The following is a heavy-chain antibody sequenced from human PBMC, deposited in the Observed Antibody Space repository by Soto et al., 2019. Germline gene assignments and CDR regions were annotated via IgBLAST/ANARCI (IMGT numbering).Heavy chain of an antibody. Sequence: QVHLVQSGAEVKKPGASVKVSCAASGYAFSCYPLHWVRQAPGQRLECMGWINTANGNSKYSRKFQGRVTFTRDTSAQTVFMDLSSLRFDDTAVYYCVREVGLVSTFDCWGQGTLVTVSS. D-gene: IGHD6-19*01. CDR3: VREVGLVSTFDC. CDR1: GYAFSCYP. J-gene: IGHJ4*02. CDR2: INTANGNS. V-gene: IGHV1-3*04.